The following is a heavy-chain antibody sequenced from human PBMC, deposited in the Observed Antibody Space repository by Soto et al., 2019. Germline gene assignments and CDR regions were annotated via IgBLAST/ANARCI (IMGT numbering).Heavy chain of an antibody. Sequence: QVQLQESGPGLVQPSQTLSLTCTVSGGSISSGGYYWSWIRQHPGKGLEWIGYVYYSGSTYYNPSLKSRVTISVDTSKNQFSLKLSSVTAADTAVYYCARQWVVRGGVWSRAFDIWGQGTMVTVSS. D-gene: IGHD2-21*02. CDR1: GGSISSGGYY. CDR2: VYYSGST. CDR3: ARQWVVRGGVWSRAFDI. V-gene: IGHV4-31*03. J-gene: IGHJ3*02.